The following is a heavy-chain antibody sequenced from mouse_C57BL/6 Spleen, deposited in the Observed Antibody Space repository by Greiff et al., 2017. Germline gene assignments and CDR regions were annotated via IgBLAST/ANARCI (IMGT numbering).Heavy chain of an antibody. Sequence: VQLQQPGAELVKPGASVKLSCKASGYTFTSYWMHWVKQRPGRGLEWIGRIDPNSGGTKYNEKFKSKATLTVDKPSSTAYMQLSSLTSADSSIYYCARGGIYYDCAGYYAMDYWGQGTSVTVAS. CDR2: IDPNSGGT. D-gene: IGHD2-4*01. J-gene: IGHJ4*01. V-gene: IGHV1-72*01. CDR3: ARGGIYYDCAGYYAMDY. CDR1: GYTFTSYW.